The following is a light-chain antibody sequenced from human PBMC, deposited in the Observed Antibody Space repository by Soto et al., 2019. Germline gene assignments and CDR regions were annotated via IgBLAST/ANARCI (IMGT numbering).Light chain of an antibody. CDR2: DVS. Sequence: QSALTQPRSLSGSPGQSVTISCTGTSSDVGGYNYVSWYQQHPGKAPKLMIYDVSKRPSGVPDRFSGSKSGNTASLTISGLQAEDEADYYCCSYAGSYTFGYVFGTGTKVTVL. CDR3: CSYAGSYTFGYV. V-gene: IGLV2-11*01. CDR1: SSDVGGYNY. J-gene: IGLJ1*01.